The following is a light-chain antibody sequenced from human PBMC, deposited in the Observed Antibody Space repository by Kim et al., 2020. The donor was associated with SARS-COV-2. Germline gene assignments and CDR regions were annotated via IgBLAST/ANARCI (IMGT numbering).Light chain of an antibody. Sequence: SSELTQDPAVTVALGQTVRITCQGYSLRSYYVRLYQQKSRQAPILVIYGKNDRPSGIPDRFSGSTSGDTASLTVTGAQAEDEADYYCNSRDISENYWVFGGGTQLTVL. J-gene: IGLJ3*02. CDR3: NSRDISENYWV. CDR2: GKN. V-gene: IGLV3-19*01. CDR1: SLRSYY.